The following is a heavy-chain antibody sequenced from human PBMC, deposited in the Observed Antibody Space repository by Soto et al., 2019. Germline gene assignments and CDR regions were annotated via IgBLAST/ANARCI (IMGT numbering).Heavy chain of an antibody. J-gene: IGHJ6*02. CDR2: IKSKTDGGKT. CDR3: STDNVQLLGFGEPLVSAYYNYGMDV. Sequence: EVQLLESGGGLVKPGGSLRLSCAASGFTFNNAWMNWVRQAPGKGLEWVGRIKSKTDGGKTDYAAPVKGRFTISRENSKNTLYLQMNSLKNEDTAVYWCSTDNVQLLGFGEPLVSAYYNYGMDVWGQGTTVIVSS. CDR1: GFTFNNAW. D-gene: IGHD3-10*01. V-gene: IGHV3-15*07.